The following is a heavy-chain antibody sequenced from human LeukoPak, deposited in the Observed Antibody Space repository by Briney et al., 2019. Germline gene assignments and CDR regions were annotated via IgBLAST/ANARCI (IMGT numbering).Heavy chain of an antibody. CDR2: FSYSGST. V-gene: IGHV4-30-4*08. CDR1: GGSISSGDYY. J-gene: IGHJ4*02. CDR3: ARDRRANWNGPNFDY. Sequence: PSETLSLTCTVSGGSISSGDYYWSWIRQPPGKGLEWIGYFSYSGSTYYNPSLKSRVTISVGTSKNQFSLRLSSVTAADTAVYYCARDRRANWNGPNFDYWGQGTLVTVS. D-gene: IGHD1-20*01.